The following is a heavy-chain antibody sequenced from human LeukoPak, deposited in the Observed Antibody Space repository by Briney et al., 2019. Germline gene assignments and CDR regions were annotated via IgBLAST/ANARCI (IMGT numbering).Heavy chain of an antibody. D-gene: IGHD6-19*01. CDR2: IKSGGSST. V-gene: IGHV3-74*01. J-gene: IGHJ4*02. CDR3: ARDQMGIGWLVDW. Sequence: GGSLRLSCAASGFTFSSYWMHWVRHAPGKGLVWVSRIKSGGSSTSYADSVKGRFTISRDNAKNTLYLQMNSLRAEDTAVYYCARDQMGIGWLVDWWGQGTLVTVSS. CDR1: GFTFSSYW.